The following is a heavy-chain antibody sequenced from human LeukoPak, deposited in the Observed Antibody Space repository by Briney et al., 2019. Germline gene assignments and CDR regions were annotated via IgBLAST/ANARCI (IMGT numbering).Heavy chain of an antibody. Sequence: SVKVSCKASGGTFSSYAISWVRQAPGQGLEWMGRIIPIFGTANYAQKFQGGVTITADKSTSTAYMELSSLRSEDTAVYYCARELLNYYDSSGLDYWGQGTLVTVSS. CDR1: GGTFSSYA. CDR2: IIPIFGTA. V-gene: IGHV1-69*06. CDR3: ARELLNYYDSSGLDY. D-gene: IGHD3-22*01. J-gene: IGHJ4*02.